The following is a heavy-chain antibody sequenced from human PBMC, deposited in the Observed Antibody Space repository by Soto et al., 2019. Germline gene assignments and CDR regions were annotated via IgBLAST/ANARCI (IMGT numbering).Heavy chain of an antibody. D-gene: IGHD2-15*01. J-gene: IGHJ4*02. CDR3: ARALSRYCSGGSCPFTFDY. V-gene: IGHV1-2*04. CDR2: INPNSGGT. Sequence: ASVKVSCKASGYTFTGYQMHWVRQAPGQGLEWMGWINPNSGGTNYAQKFQGWVTMTRDTSISTAYMVLSRLKSDDTAVYFCARALSRYCSGGSCPFTFDYWGQGSRVTVS. CDR1: GYTFTGYQ.